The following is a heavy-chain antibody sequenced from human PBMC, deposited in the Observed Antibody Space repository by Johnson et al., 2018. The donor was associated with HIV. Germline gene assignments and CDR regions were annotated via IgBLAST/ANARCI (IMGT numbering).Heavy chain of an antibody. CDR1: GFTFSSYW. Sequence: VQLVESGGGLVQPGGSPRLSCAASGFTFSSYWMHWVRQAPGKGLVWVSRINSDGSSTSYADSVKGRFTISRDDSKNTAYLQMDSLRAEDTAVYYCAKIRTSGTGDAFDIWGQGTMVTVSS. CDR3: AKIRTSGTGDAFDI. J-gene: IGHJ3*02. CDR2: INSDGSST. V-gene: IGHV3-74*01. D-gene: IGHD1-14*01.